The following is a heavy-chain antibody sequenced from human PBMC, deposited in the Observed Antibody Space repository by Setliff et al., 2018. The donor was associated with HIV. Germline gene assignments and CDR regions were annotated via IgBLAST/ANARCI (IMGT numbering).Heavy chain of an antibody. Sequence: SETLSLTCTVSGCSISSHYWSWIRQPPGKGLEWIGYIYYSGSTNYNPSLKSRVTISVDTSKNQFSLRLTSVTAADTAIYYCARTIQPSSSPFDFWGQGILVTVSS. CDR2: IYYSGST. V-gene: IGHV4-59*11. CDR3: ARTIQPSSSPFDF. D-gene: IGHD6-19*01. J-gene: IGHJ4*02. CDR1: GCSISSHY.